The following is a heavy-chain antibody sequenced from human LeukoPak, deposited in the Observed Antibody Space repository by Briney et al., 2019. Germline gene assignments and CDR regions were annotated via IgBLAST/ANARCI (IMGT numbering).Heavy chain of an antibody. D-gene: IGHD7-27*01. J-gene: IGHJ4*02. CDR1: GGSISSYY. Sequence: SETLSLTCTVSGGSISSYYWSWIRQPPGKGLEWIGYIYYSGSTNYNPSLKSRVTISVDTSKNQFSLKLSSVTAADTAVYYCARGGHWGGLGYWGQGTLSPSPQ. V-gene: IGHV4-59*01. CDR2: IYYSGST. CDR3: ARGGHWGGLGY.